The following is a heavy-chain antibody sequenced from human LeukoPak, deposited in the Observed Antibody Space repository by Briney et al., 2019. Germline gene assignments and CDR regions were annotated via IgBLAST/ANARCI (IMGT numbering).Heavy chain of an antibody. J-gene: IGHJ5*02. CDR1: GGTSSSYA. V-gene: IGHV1-69*13. CDR2: IIPIFGTA. CDR3: ARGLSSGWYRWFDP. D-gene: IGHD6-19*01. Sequence: PWASVKVSCKASGGTSSSYAISWVRQAPGQGLEWMGGIIPIFGTANYAQKFQGGVTITADESTSTAYMELSSLRSEDTAVYYCARGLSSGWYRWFDPWGQGTLVTVSS.